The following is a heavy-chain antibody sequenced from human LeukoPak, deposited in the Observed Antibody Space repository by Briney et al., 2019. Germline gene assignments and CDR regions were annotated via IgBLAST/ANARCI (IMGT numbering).Heavy chain of an antibody. CDR3: ARDPVMVAASNGRENWFDP. Sequence: ASVKVSCKASGYTFTSYDINWVRQATGQGLEWMGRMNPNSGNTGYAQKFQGRVTMTRNTSISTAYMELSSLRSEDTAVYYCARDPVMVAASNGRENWFDPWGQGTLVTVSS. CDR1: GYTFTSYD. J-gene: IGHJ5*02. CDR2: MNPNSGNT. V-gene: IGHV1-8*01. D-gene: IGHD2-15*01.